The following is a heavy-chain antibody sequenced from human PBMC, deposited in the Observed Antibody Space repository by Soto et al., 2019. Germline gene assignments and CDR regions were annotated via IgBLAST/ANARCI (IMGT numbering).Heavy chain of an antibody. J-gene: IGHJ4*02. CDR1: GFTFSSYA. Sequence: PGGSLRLSCAASGFTFSSYAMNLVRQAPGKGLEWVSTISASGGSTYYTDSVKGRFTISRDNSKNTLSLQMNSLRAEDTAIYYCARDPSTGSADYWGQGTLVTVSS. V-gene: IGHV3-23*01. D-gene: IGHD3-9*01. CDR2: ISASGGST. CDR3: ARDPSTGSADY.